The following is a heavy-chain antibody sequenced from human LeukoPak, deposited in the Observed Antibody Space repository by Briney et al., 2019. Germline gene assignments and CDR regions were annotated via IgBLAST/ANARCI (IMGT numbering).Heavy chain of an antibody. CDR3: ARDKGPYRYFDL. Sequence: SETLSLTCTVSDRSITSYYCNWVRQPPGKGLGWIGNIYNSGSTDYNPSLKSRVTISVNTSKNQIYLKLSTVTAADTAVYYCARDKGPYRYFDLWGRGTLVTVSS. V-gene: IGHV4-59*01. CDR2: IYNSGST. CDR1: DRSITSYY. J-gene: IGHJ2*01.